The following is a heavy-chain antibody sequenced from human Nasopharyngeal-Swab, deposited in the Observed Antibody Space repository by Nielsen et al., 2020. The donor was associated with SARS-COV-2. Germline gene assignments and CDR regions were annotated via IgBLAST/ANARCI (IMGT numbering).Heavy chain of an antibody. CDR1: GFPFSSYA. CDR2: ISGSGDTT. D-gene: IGHD2-21*01. CDR3: AKAPYLRGLDV. Sequence: GGSRRLSCAASGFPFSSYAMSGVRQAPGKGLEGVSIISGSGDTTYYADSVNDRFTISRDNSKNTLYLQMNSLRVEDTALYYCAKAPYLRGLDVWDKGTTVTVSS. V-gene: IGHV3-23*01. J-gene: IGHJ6*04.